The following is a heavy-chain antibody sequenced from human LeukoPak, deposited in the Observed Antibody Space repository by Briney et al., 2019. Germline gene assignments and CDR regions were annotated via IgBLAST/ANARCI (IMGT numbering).Heavy chain of an antibody. Sequence: PGGSLRLSCAASGFTFSSYGMHWVRQAPGKGLEWVAFIRYDGSNRYYADSVKGRFTISRDNSKNTLYLQMNSLRAEDTAVYYCAKGSKAVLFTRDYYMDVWGKGTTVTISS. J-gene: IGHJ6*03. CDR3: AKGSKAVLFTRDYYMDV. V-gene: IGHV3-30*02. D-gene: IGHD6-19*01. CDR1: GFTFSSYG. CDR2: IRYDGSNR.